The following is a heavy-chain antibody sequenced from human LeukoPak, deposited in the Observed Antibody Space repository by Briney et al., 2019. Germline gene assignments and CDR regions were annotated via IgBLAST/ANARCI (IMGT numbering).Heavy chain of an antibody. CDR3: ARKLGTYWSFDL. Sequence: SETLSLTCTVSGGSISSYYWSWIRQPAGKGLEWIGRIYTSGSTNYNPSLKSRLTISVDTSMNQFSLNLSSVTAADTAVYYCARKLGTYWSFDLWGRGTLVTVSS. J-gene: IGHJ2*01. V-gene: IGHV4-4*07. CDR1: GGSISSYY. CDR2: IYTSGST. D-gene: IGHD7-27*01.